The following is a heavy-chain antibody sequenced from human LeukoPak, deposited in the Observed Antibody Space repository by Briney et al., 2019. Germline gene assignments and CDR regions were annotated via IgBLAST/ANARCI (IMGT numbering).Heavy chain of an antibody. V-gene: IGHV4-38-2*02. D-gene: IGHD6-19*01. CDR3: ARVVTVAGTSGDAFDI. CDR2: IYHSGST. J-gene: IGHJ3*02. CDR1: GGSISSYY. Sequence: SETLSLTCTVSGGSISSYYWSWIRQPPGKGLEWIGSIYHSGSTYYNPSLKSRVTISVDTSKNQFSLKLSSVAAADTAVYYCARVVTVAGTSGDAFDIWGQGTMVTVSS.